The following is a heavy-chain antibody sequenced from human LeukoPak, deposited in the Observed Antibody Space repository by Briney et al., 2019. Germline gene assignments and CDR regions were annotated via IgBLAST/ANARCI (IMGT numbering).Heavy chain of an antibody. Sequence: ASVKVSCKASGYTFTSYAMNWVRQAPGQGLEWMGWINTNTGNPMYAQGFTGRFVFSLDTSVSTAYLQISSLKAEDTAVYYCARDLYDQLPTYYGMDVWGQGTTATVSS. CDR1: GYTFTSYA. CDR3: ARDLYDQLPTYYGMDV. CDR2: INTNTGNP. V-gene: IGHV7-4-1*02. J-gene: IGHJ6*02. D-gene: IGHD2-2*01.